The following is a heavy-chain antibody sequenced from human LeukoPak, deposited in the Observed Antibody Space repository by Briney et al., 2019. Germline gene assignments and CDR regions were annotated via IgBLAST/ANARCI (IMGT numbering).Heavy chain of an antibody. V-gene: IGHV3-7*03. D-gene: IGHD3-22*01. CDR2: IRQVGSQK. CDR1: GFTFSSYW. J-gene: IGHJ4*02. CDR3: ARRLEDSSGYGRMGVSYYFDY. Sequence: GGSLRLSCAASGFTFSSYWMSWVRQAPGKGLEWVATIRQVGSQKYYVDSVKGRFTISRDNAKNSLYLQMNSLRAEDTALYYCARRLEDSSGYGRMGVSYYFDYWGQGTLVTVSS.